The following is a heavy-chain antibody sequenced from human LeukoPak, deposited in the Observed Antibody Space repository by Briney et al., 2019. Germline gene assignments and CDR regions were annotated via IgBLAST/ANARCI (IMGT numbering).Heavy chain of an antibody. V-gene: IGHV6-1*01. D-gene: IGHD2-21*01. J-gene: IGHJ3*02. CDR1: GDSVSRNSAA. CDR2: IYFRSKWYT. CDR3: TRGAYGHVFDI. Sequence: SQTLSLTCAISGDSVSRNSAAWNWIGQSPSRGLEWLGRIYFRSKWYTDYAVSVRGRITFNPDTSKNQFSLQLNSVTPEDTAVYYCTRGAYGHVFDIWGQGTMVTVSS.